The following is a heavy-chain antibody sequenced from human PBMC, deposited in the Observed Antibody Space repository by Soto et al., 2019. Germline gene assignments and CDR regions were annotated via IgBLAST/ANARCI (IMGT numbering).Heavy chain of an antibody. CDR3: AKGRKSTEKDIAVMLAAASSIQH. CDR1: GFTFSDYA. J-gene: IGHJ1*01. D-gene: IGHD2-15*01. CDR2: ISATGATT. V-gene: IGHV3-23*01. Sequence: PVGSLRLSCVASGFTFSDYAMTWVRQAPGKGLEWVSVISATGATTYYADSVRGRFTISRDNSKNTLNLQMNDLRVEDTAVIYCAKGRKSTEKDIAVMLAAASSIQHWGQGTLVIVSS.